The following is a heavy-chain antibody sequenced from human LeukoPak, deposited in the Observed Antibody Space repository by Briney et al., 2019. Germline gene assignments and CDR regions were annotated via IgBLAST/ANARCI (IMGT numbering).Heavy chain of an antibody. CDR2: ISAYNGNT. CDR1: GYTFTGYY. V-gene: IGHV1-18*04. D-gene: IGHD3-3*01. J-gene: IGHJ5*02. Sequence: ASVKVSCKASGYTFTGYYMHWVRQAPGQGLEWMGWISAYNGNTNYAQKLQGRVTMTTDTSTSTAYMELRSLRSDDTAVYYCARDLYYDFWSGSHWFDPWGQGTPVTVSS. CDR3: ARDLYYDFWSGSHWFDP.